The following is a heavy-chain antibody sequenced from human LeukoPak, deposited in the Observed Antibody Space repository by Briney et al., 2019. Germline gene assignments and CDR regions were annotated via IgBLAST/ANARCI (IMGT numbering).Heavy chain of an antibody. V-gene: IGHV3-33*01. CDR2: IWYDGSNK. D-gene: IGHD2/OR15-2a*01. CDR3: ARENILWVTPRYGMDV. J-gene: IGHJ6*02. CDR1: GFTFSSYG. Sequence: GGSLRLSCAASGFTFSSYGMHWVRQAPGKGLEWVAVIWYDGSNKYYADSVKGRFTISRDNSKNTLYLQMNSLRAEDTAVYYCARENILWVTPRYGMDVWGQGTTVTVSS.